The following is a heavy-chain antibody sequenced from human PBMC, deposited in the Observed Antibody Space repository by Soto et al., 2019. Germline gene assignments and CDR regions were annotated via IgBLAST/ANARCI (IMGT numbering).Heavy chain of an antibody. CDR1: GYLINSGYS. J-gene: IGHJ4*01. Sequence: SETLSLTCKVSGYLINSGYSWGWIRQSPGKGLEWTGSTSYDGKSYYKPSLKSRVVMSVDLANNQFSLRLRSVTAADTAVYYCARDLSSGYQTFYFDYWGQGTPVTVSS. CDR3: ARDLSSGYQTFYFDY. D-gene: IGHD3-22*01. V-gene: IGHV4-38-2*02. CDR2: TSYDGKS.